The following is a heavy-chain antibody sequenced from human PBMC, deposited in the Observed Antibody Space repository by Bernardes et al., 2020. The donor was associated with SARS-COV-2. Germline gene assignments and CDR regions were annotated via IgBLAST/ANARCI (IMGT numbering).Heavy chain of an antibody. CDR3: ARGTLTSRATYYFDY. V-gene: IGHV4-30-2*01. J-gene: IGHJ4*02. CDR1: GGSISSDDYS. Sequence: LSLTCSVSGGSISSDDYSWSWIRQPPGKGLEWIGYIYQSGTTYYNPSLKSRVTISLDRSKTHFSLNLSSVTAADTAMYYCARGTLTSRATYYFDYWGQGTLVTVSS. CDR2: IYQSGTT.